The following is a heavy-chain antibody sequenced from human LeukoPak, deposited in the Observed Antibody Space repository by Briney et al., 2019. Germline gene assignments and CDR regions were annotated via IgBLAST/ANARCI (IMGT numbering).Heavy chain of an antibody. CDR2: INPNSGGT. V-gene: IGHV1-2*02. CDR1: GYTFTGYY. Sequence: ASVKVSCKASGYTFTGYYMHWVRQAPGQGLEWMGCINPNSGGTNYAQKFQGRVTMTRDTSISTAYMELSRLRSDDTAVYYCARGSITMVRGVTSPWFDPWGQGTLVTVSS. J-gene: IGHJ5*02. D-gene: IGHD3-10*01. CDR3: ARGSITMVRGVTSPWFDP.